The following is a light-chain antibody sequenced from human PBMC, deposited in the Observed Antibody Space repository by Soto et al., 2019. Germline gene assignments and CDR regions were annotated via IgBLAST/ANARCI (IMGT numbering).Light chain of an antibody. CDR1: QSISSW. CDR3: QQYHTWWT. Sequence: DIRMTQSPSTLSASVGDRVTNACRASQSISSWLAWYQQKPGKAPKILIYKASSLESGVPSRFSGSGSGTEFTLTISSLQPDDFATYYCQQYHTWWTFGQGTKVEI. V-gene: IGKV1-5*03. J-gene: IGKJ1*01. CDR2: KAS.